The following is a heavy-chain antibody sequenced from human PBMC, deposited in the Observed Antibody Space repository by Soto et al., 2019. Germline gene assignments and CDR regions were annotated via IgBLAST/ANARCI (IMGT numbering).Heavy chain of an antibody. CDR2: IIPIFGTA. D-gene: IGHD3-22*01. CDR1: GGTFSSYA. V-gene: IGHV1-69*13. Sequence: SVKVSCKASGGTFSSYAISWVRQAPGQGLEWMGGIIPIFGTANYAQKFQGRVTITADESTSTAYMELSSLRSEDTAVYYCASYRYYYDSSGYYFDYWGQGTLGTVSS. J-gene: IGHJ4*02. CDR3: ASYRYYYDSSGYYFDY.